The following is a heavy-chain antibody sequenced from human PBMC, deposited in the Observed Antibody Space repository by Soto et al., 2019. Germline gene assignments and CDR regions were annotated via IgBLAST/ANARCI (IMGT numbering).Heavy chain of an antibody. CDR1: GFTFSSYG. J-gene: IGHJ6*03. CDR2: IWYDGSNK. CDR3: ARDGSGYDSYYYYYMDV. Sequence: GGSLRLSCAASGFTFSSYGMHWVRQAPGKGLEWVAVIWYDGSNKYYADSVKGRFTISRDNSKNTLYLQMNSLRAEDTAVYYCARDGSGYDSYYYYYMDVWGKGTTVTVSS. D-gene: IGHD5-12*01. V-gene: IGHV3-33*01.